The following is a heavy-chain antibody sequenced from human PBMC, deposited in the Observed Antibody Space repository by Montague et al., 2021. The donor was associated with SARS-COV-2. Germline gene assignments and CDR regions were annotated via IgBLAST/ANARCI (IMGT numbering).Heavy chain of an antibody. CDR1: GGSFSGYY. D-gene: IGHD1-26*01. J-gene: IGHJ3*02. CDR3: AREGVGDTTNDAFDI. Sequence: SETLSLTCAVYGGSFSGYYWSWICQPPGKGLEWIGEINHSGSTNYNPSLKSRVTISVDTSKNQFSLKLSSVTAADTAVYYCAREGVGDTTNDAFDIWGQGTMVTVSS. CDR2: INHSGST. V-gene: IGHV4-34*01.